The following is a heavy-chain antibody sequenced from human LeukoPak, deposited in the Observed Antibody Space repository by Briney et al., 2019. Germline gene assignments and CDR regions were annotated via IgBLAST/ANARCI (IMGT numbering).Heavy chain of an antibody. D-gene: IGHD6-19*01. CDR3: ARGDFGRIAVAGPFDP. V-gene: IGHV1-2*02. Sequence: ASVKVSCKASGYTFTVYYMHWVRQDPGQGLEWMGWINPNSGGTNYAQKFQGRVTMTRDTSISTAYMELSRLRSDDTAVYYCARGDFGRIAVAGPFDPWGQGTLVTVSS. CDR2: INPNSGGT. CDR1: GYTFTVYY. J-gene: IGHJ5*02.